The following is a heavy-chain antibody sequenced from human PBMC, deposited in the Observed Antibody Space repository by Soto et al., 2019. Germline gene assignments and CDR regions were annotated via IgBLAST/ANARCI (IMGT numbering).Heavy chain of an antibody. CDR2: IIPIFGTA. Sequence: QVQLVQSGAEVKKPGSSVKVSCQASGGTFSSYAISWVRQAPGQGLAWMGGIIPIFGTANYARKFQGRVTTTADKSTSISYMELGGMRADYRAVYYCAGPLDREYNSSALGYWGQGTTVTVSS. J-gene: IGHJ6*02. V-gene: IGHV1-69*06. D-gene: IGHD6-6*01. CDR3: AGPLDREYNSSALGY. CDR1: GGTFSSYA.